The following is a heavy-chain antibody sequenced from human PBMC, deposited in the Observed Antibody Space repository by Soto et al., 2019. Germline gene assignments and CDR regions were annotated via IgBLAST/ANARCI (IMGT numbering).Heavy chain of an antibody. CDR2: TDHSGST. CDR3: ASAGGLGAVAADY. CDR1: GVSFSSRGYS. D-gene: IGHD6-19*01. Sequence: QLQLQDSGSGLVKPPQTLSLTCAVSGVSFSSRGYSWSWIRQPPGKGMEWIGYTDHSGSTYYNPSLKSRVTISVDRSKNQFSLTLSSVTAAYTAVYYCASAGGLGAVAADYWGQGTLVTVSS. V-gene: IGHV4-30-2*01. J-gene: IGHJ4*02.